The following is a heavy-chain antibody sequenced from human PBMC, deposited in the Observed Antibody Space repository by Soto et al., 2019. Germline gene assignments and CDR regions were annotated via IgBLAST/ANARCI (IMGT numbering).Heavy chain of an antibody. CDR3: ATVVVVAGEYYFDF. Sequence: QVQLQESGPGLVKPSGTLSLTCAVSGGSISSSNWWSWVRQPPGKGLEWIGEIYHSGSTNYNPSHKSRVTISVDKYKNQFSLNLSAVTAADTAVYYCATVVVVAGEYYFDFLGQGTLVTVSS. D-gene: IGHD2-15*01. CDR1: GGSISSSNW. J-gene: IGHJ4*02. V-gene: IGHV4-4*02. CDR2: IYHSGST.